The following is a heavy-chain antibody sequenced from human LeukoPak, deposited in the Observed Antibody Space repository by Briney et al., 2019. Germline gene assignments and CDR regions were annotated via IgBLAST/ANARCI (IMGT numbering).Heavy chain of an antibody. Sequence: ASVKVSCKALGYTFTDHYFHWLRQAPGQGLEWMGWIHPGRGDTNYAQKFQGRVSLTRDTSISTAYMELSRLTSDDTAVYYCARDHNWGPDYWGQGTLVSVSS. D-gene: IGHD7-27*01. J-gene: IGHJ4*02. CDR1: GYTFTDHY. CDR2: IHPGRGDT. CDR3: ARDHNWGPDY. V-gene: IGHV1-2*02.